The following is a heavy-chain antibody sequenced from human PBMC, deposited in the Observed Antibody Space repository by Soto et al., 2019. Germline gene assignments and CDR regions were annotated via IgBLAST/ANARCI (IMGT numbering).Heavy chain of an antibody. CDR2: ISGSGGST. D-gene: IGHD2-2*01. Sequence: LRLSCAASGFTFSSYAMSWVRQAPGKGLEWVSAISGSGGSTYYADSVKGRFTISRDNSKNTLYLQMNSLRAEDTAVYYCAKGSGSTSSIYYGMDVWGQGTTVTVSS. V-gene: IGHV3-23*01. CDR1: GFTFSSYA. J-gene: IGHJ6*02. CDR3: AKGSGSTSSIYYGMDV.